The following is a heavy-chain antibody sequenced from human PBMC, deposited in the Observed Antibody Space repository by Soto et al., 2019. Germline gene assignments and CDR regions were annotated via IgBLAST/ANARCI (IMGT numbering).Heavy chain of an antibody. CDR2: INAGNGNT. D-gene: IGHD5-12*01. J-gene: IGHJ4*02. Sequence: GASVKVSCKASGYIFTFYAIHWVRQAPGQSLEWMGWINAGNGNTKYSQKFQGRVTITRDTSASTAYMELRSLRSDDTAVYYCARDLGGYNSIAAYWGQGALVTVSS. CDR3: ARDLGGYNSIAAY. CDR1: GYIFTFYA. V-gene: IGHV1-3*01.